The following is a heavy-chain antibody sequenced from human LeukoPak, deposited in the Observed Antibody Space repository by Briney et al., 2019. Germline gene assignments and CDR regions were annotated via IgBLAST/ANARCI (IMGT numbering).Heavy chain of an antibody. J-gene: IGHJ6*03. CDR3: AREGLGVLVPAVILYYYYYMDV. CDR2: ISSSSSYI. Sequence: PGGSLRLSCAASGFTFSSYSMNSVRQAPGKGLEWVSSISSSSSYIYCADSVKGRFTISRDNAKNSLYLQMNSLRAEDTALYYCAREGLGVLVPAVILYYYYYMDVWSKGTTVTVSS. V-gene: IGHV3-21*01. CDR1: GFTFSSYS. D-gene: IGHD2-2*01.